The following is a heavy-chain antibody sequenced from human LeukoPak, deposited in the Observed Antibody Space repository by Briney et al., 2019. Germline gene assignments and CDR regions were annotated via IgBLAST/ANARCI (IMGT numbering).Heavy chain of an antibody. CDR1: GYILTNYG. V-gene: IGHV1-18*01. J-gene: IGHJ4*02. CDR2: INTYNGET. CDR3: ARGRLGVSGYKDYLDY. Sequence: ASVKVSCSSSGYILTNYGIYWVRQAPGQGPEWMGWINTYNGETDYAQNFQGRVTMTTDTSTSTAYMDLRSLTSDDTAVYYCARGRLGVSGYKDYLDYWGQGTLVTVSS. D-gene: IGHD5-12*01.